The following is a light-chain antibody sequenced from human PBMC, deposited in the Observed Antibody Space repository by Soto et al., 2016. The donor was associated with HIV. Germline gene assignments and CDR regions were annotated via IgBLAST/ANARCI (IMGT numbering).Light chain of an antibody. CDR2: DDS. J-gene: IGLJ2*01. Sequence: SYVLTQPPSVSVAPGKTARITCGGNYIGSKSVHWYQQKPGQAPVVVVYDDSDRPSGIPERFSGSNSGHTATLTISGVEAGDEADYYCQVWDSSSDLVVFGGGTKLTVL. CDR1: YIGSKS. V-gene: IGLV3-21*01. CDR3: QVWDSSSDLVV.